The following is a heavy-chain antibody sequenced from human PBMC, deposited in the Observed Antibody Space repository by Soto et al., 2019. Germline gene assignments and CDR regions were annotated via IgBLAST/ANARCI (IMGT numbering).Heavy chain of an antibody. J-gene: IGHJ3*02. Sequence: QVQLQESGPGLVKPSETLSLTCTVSGGSISSYYWSWIRQPPGKGLEWIGYIFYSGYTNYNHSLKSRVTISVDTSRNQFSLKLTSVSTADTAVYYCARYQVATDAFDIWGQGTLVTVSS. V-gene: IGHV4-59*01. CDR3: ARYQVATDAFDI. CDR1: GGSISSYY. CDR2: IFYSGYT. D-gene: IGHD5-12*01.